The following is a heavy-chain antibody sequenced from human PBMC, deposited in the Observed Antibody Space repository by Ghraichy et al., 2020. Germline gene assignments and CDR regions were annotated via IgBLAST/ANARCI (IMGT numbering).Heavy chain of an antibody. Sequence: GGSLRLSCAASGFTFSSYWMSWVRQAPGKGLEWVANIKEDGSEKYYVDSVKGRFTISRDNAKNSLYLQMNSLRAEDTAVYYCASDPTYSIVGADKGGGNWFDPWGQGTLVTVSS. V-gene: IGHV3-7*01. CDR1: GFTFSSYW. CDR2: IKEDGSEK. CDR3: ASDPTYSIVGADKGGGNWFDP. J-gene: IGHJ5*02. D-gene: IGHD1-26*01.